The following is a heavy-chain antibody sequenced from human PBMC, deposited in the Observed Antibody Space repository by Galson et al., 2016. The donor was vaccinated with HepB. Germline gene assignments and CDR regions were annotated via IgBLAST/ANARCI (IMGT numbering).Heavy chain of an antibody. J-gene: IGHJ4*02. Sequence: SETLSLTCSVSGGSISSTTSSWTWIRQSSGGGLEWIGTIYSSGKTYYDLSLKRRVTISLDTSNSQFSLRLSSVTAADTAVYYCARRSGSSWYGYYFDYWGQGTLVSVSS. CDR1: GGSISSTTSS. D-gene: IGHD6-13*01. V-gene: IGHV4-39*01. CDR2: IYSSGKT. CDR3: ARRSGSSWYGYYFDY.